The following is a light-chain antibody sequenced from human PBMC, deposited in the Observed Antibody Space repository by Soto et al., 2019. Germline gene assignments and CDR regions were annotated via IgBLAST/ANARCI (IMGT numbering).Light chain of an antibody. CDR1: QSVNSNY. J-gene: IGKJ1*01. CDR2: GAS. CDR3: QQYGSSTET. V-gene: IGKV3-20*01. Sequence: EIVLTQSPGTLSLSPGERVTLSCRASQSVNSNYLAWYQQKPGQAPRLLIYGASSRATGIPDRFTGSGSGTDFTLTISRLEPEDFAVYYCQQYGSSTETFGHGTKVEIK.